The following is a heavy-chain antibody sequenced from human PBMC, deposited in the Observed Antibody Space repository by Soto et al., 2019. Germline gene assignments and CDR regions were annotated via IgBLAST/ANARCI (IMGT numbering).Heavy chain of an antibody. CDR2: IYYSGST. J-gene: IGHJ6*02. CDR1: GGSISSGDYY. D-gene: IGHD4-17*01. V-gene: IGHV4-30-4*01. Sequence: QVQLQESGPGLVKPSQTLSLTCTVSGGSISSGDYYWSWIRQPPGKGLEWIGYIYYSGSTYYNPSLKSRVTISVDTSKNQFSLKLSSVTAADTAVYYCARETTVTTTAGYYYYGMDVWGQGTTVTVSS. CDR3: ARETTVTTTAGYYYYGMDV.